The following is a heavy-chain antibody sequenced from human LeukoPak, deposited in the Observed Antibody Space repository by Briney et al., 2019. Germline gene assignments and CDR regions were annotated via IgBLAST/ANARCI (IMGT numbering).Heavy chain of an antibody. D-gene: IGHD2-15*01. Sequence: PGGSLRLSCAASGFTFSHYAMHWVRRPPGKGLEWVAFVSAEGDRRYYADSVKGRFTISRDDSKTSLYLQMNSLRVEDTALYYRVRDLTNHYSFDRWGQGALVTVSS. J-gene: IGHJ4*02. CDR3: VRDLTNHYSFDR. CDR1: GFTFSHYA. V-gene: IGHV3-30*01. CDR2: VSAEGDRR.